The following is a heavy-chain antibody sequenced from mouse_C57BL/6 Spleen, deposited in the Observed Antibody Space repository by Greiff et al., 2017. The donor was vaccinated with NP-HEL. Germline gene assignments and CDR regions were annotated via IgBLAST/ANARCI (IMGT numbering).Heavy chain of an antibody. V-gene: IGHV5-17*01. D-gene: IGHD2-4*01. J-gene: IGHJ2*01. CDR1: GFTFSDYG. Sequence: VHLVESGGGLVKPGGSLKLSCAASGFTFSDYGMHRVRQAPEKGLEWVAYISSGSSTIYYADTVKGRFTISRDNAKNTLFLQMTSLRSEDTAMYYCARHDYANYWGQGTTLTVSS. CDR3: ARHDYANY. CDR2: ISSGSSTI.